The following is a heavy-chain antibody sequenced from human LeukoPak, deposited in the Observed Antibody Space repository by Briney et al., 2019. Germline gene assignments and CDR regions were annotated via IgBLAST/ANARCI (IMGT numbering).Heavy chain of an antibody. Sequence: PSQTLSLTCTVSGGSISSGGYYWSWIRQHPGKGLEWIGYTYYSGSTYYNPSLKSRVTISVDTSKNQFSLKLSSVTAADTAVYYCARDPVPPLGASDAFDIWGQGTMVTVSS. J-gene: IGHJ3*02. CDR3: ARDPVPPLGASDAFDI. CDR2: TYYSGST. CDR1: GGSISSGGYY. D-gene: IGHD3-10*01. V-gene: IGHV4-31*03.